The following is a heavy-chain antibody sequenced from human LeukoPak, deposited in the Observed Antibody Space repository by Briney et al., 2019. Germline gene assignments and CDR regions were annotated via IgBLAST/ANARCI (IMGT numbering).Heavy chain of an antibody. CDR1: GGSVSGYY. Sequence: SKTRSVTCAVYGGSVSGYYWSWIRQLPGKGLEWIGEINHSGSTNYNPSLKSRVTISVDTSKNQFSLKLSSVTAADTAVYYCARGYGSSSVWFDPWGQGTLVTVSS. D-gene: IGHD6-6*01. CDR3: ARGYGSSSVWFDP. V-gene: IGHV4-34*01. J-gene: IGHJ5*02. CDR2: INHSGST.